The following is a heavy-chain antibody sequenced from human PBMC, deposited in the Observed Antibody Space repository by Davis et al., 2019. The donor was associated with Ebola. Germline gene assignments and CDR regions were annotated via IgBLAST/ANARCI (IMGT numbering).Heavy chain of an antibody. CDR3: ARVRECGGDCSKNYNYGMDV. D-gene: IGHD2-21*02. Sequence: ASVKVSCKASGYTFTNYGISWVRQAPGQGLEWMGWISTYNGNTNDAQKLQGRVTMIRDTSISTAYMELSRLRSDDTAVYYCARVRECGGDCSKNYNYGMDVWGKGTTVTVSS. CDR2: ISTYNGNT. CDR1: GYTFTNYG. J-gene: IGHJ6*04. V-gene: IGHV1-18*04.